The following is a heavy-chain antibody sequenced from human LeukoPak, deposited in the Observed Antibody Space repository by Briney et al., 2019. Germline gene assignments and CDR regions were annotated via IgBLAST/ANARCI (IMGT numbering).Heavy chain of an antibody. CDR2: IIPIFGTA. D-gene: IGHD4-23*01. V-gene: IGHV1-69*13. Sequence: ASVTVSCKASGGTFSNYAVNWVRQAPGQGLEWMGGIIPIFGTAHYAQKFQGRVTITADESTSTAYMQLSSLRSEDTAVYYCARGWIAETTVVTPYNYWGQGTLVTVSS. CDR3: ARGWIAETTVVTPYNY. CDR1: GGTFSNYA. J-gene: IGHJ4*02.